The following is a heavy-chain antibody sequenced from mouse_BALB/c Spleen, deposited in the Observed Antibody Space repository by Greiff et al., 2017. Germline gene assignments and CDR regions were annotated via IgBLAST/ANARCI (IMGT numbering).Heavy chain of an antibody. CDR1: GFTFSDYG. Sequence: EVMLVESGGGLVQPGGSRKLSCAASGFTFSDYGMAWVRQAPGKGPEWVAFISNLAYSIYYADTVTGRFTISRENAKNTLYLEMSSLRSEDTAMYYCARDNGYYNSYFDYWGQGTTLTVSS. CDR3: ARDNGYYNSYFDY. D-gene: IGHD2-3*01. J-gene: IGHJ2*01. V-gene: IGHV5-15*02. CDR2: ISNLAYSI.